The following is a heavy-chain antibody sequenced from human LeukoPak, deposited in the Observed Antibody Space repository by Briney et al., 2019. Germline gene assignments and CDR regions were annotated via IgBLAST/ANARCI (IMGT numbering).Heavy chain of an antibody. CDR2: IYYSGST. CDR1: GGSISSSSYY. D-gene: IGHD6-19*01. V-gene: IGHV4-39*01. Sequence: SETLSLTCTVSGGSISSSSYYWGWIRQPPGKGLGWIGSIYYSGSTYYNPSLKSRVTISVDTSKNQFSLKLSSVTAADTAVYYCARRGPIAVAGKDYWGQGTLVTVSS. CDR3: ARRGPIAVAGKDY. J-gene: IGHJ4*02.